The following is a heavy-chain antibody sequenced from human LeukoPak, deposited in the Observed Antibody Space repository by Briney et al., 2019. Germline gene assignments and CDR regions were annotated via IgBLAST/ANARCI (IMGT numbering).Heavy chain of an antibody. CDR3: ARLGIAALGFDY. Sequence: GGSLRLSCAASGFTLSTYAMSWVRQTPGKGLEWVAATSSSDAGTYHADSVRGRFTISRDNAKNSLYLQMNSLRAEDTAVYYCARLGIAALGFDYWGQGTLVTVSS. J-gene: IGHJ4*02. V-gene: IGHV3-23*01. CDR1: GFTLSTYA. D-gene: IGHD6-25*01. CDR2: TSSSDAGT.